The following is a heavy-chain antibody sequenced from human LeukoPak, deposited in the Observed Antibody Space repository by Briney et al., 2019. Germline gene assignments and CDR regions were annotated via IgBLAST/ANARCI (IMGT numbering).Heavy chain of an antibody. J-gene: IGHJ4*02. CDR3: ARDTSLADY. D-gene: IGHD3-16*01. CDR1: GFTFSGYE. Sequence: GGSLRLSCAASGFTFSGYEMNWVRQAPGKGLEWVSYITNSGSSIYYADSVKGRFTISRDNAKNSLYLQMNSLRAEDTAVYYCARDTSLADYWGQGTLVTVSS. V-gene: IGHV3-48*03. CDR2: ITNSGSSI.